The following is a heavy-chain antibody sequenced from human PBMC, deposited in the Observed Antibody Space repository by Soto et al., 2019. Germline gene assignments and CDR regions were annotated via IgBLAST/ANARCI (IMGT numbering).Heavy chain of an antibody. CDR3: ARESGGYDSSTRYGLDV. D-gene: IGHD6-25*01. CDR2: IYYSGST. V-gene: IGHV4-31*03. Sequence: SETLSLTCSVSGGSISSVGHYWTWIRQQPGKGLEWIGYIYYSGSTDYNPSLKSRVTISVDRSKNQFSLNLSSVTAADTAIYYCARESGGYDSSTRYGLDVWGQGATVTVSS. J-gene: IGHJ6*02. CDR1: GGSISSVGHY.